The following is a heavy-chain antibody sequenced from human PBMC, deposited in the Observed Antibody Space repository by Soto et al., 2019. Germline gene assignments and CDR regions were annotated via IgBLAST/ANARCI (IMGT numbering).Heavy chain of an antibody. Sequence: SETLSLTCTVSGGSMKNFFWSWIRQPPGKGLEWIGYIPYSGGPTYTPSLKSRVSIAIDTSRNQFSLRLTSVTTADTAVYYCAASEVGLISVLGTWGQGTQVTVSS. J-gene: IGHJ5*02. CDR1: GGSMKNFF. V-gene: IGHV4-59*01. CDR3: AASEVGLISVLGT. CDR2: IPYSGGP. D-gene: IGHD3-10*02.